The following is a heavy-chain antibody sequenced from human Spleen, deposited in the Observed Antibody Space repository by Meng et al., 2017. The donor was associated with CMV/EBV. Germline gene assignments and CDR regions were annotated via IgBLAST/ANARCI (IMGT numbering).Heavy chain of an antibody. J-gene: IGHJ6*02. CDR1: GFTFSSYA. CDR3: VREGYLHHDMDV. CDR2: ISGSGGST. D-gene: IGHD1-1*01. Sequence: GGSLRLSCAASGFTFSSYAMSWVRQAPGKGLEWVSVISGSGGSTYYADSVKGRFNIPRDNSKNTLYLQMNSLRVEDTAVYYCVREGYLHHDMDVWGQGTTVTVSS. V-gene: IGHV3-23*01.